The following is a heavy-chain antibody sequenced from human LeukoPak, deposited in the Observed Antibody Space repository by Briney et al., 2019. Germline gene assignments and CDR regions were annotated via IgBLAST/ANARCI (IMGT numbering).Heavy chain of an antibody. V-gene: IGHV3-7*01. CDR3: ARSGGYDSSANDAFDI. D-gene: IGHD3-22*01. J-gene: IGHJ3*02. Sequence: GGSLRLSCAASGFTFSSHWMNWVRQAPGKALEWVANIKQDGSEKYYVDSVKGRFTISRDNAKNSLYLQMNSLRAEDTAVYYCARSGGYDSSANDAFDIWGQGTMVTVSS. CDR1: GFTFSSHW. CDR2: IKQDGSEK.